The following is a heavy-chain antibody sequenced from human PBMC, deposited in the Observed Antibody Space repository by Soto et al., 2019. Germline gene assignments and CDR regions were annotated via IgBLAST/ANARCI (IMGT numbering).Heavy chain of an antibody. CDR2: IYYSGST. D-gene: IGHD3-9*01. CDR3: ASGGTFYDILTGYYTSGVDY. J-gene: IGHJ4*02. CDR1: GGSISSSSYY. Sequence: SETLSLTCTVSGGSISSSSYYWGWIRQPPGKGLEWIGSIYYSGSTYYNPSLKSRVTISVDTSKNQFSLKLSSVTAADTAVYYCASGGTFYDILTGYYTSGVDYWGQGTLVTVSS. V-gene: IGHV4-39*01.